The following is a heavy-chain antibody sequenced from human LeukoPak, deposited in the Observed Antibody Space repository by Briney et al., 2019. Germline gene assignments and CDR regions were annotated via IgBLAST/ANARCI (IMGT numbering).Heavy chain of an antibody. CDR1: GGSFSGYY. CDR2: INHSGST. Sequence: PSETLSLTCAVYGGSFSGYYWSWIRQPPGKGLEWIGEINHSGSTNYNPSLKSRVTISVDTSKNQFSLKLSSVTAADTAVYYCARVNVIVVVITEHYFDYWGQGTLVTVSS. V-gene: IGHV4-34*01. D-gene: IGHD3-22*01. CDR3: ARVNVIVVVITEHYFDY. J-gene: IGHJ4*02.